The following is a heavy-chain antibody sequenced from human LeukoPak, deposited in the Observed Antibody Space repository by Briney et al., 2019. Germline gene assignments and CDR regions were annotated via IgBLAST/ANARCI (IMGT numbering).Heavy chain of an antibody. J-gene: IGHJ4*02. CDR2: IWYDGSNK. CDR3: AREGNGLDY. CDR1: GFTFSSYG. D-gene: IGHD1-1*01. V-gene: IGHV3-33*01. Sequence: GRSLRLSCATSGFTFSSYGMHWVRQAPGKGLEWVAVIWYDGSNKYYADSVKGRFTISRDNSKNTLYLQMNSLRAEDTAVYYCAREGNGLDYWGQGTLVTVSS.